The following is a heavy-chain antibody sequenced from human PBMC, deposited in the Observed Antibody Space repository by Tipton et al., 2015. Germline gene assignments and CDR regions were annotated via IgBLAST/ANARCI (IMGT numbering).Heavy chain of an antibody. CDR1: GYSFTSHW. CDR3: ARRLPYFEWSKVYYFDY. CDR2: IYPGDSDT. V-gene: IGHV5-51*01. D-gene: IGHD3-9*01. Sequence: QLVQSGAVVKKPGESLKISCEASGYSFTSHWIGWVRQMPGKRLEWMGMIYPGDSDTRYSPSFQGQVTISADKSIDTAYLQWNSLKASDTAVYYCARRLPYFEWSKVYYFDYWGQGSPVTVSP. J-gene: IGHJ4*02.